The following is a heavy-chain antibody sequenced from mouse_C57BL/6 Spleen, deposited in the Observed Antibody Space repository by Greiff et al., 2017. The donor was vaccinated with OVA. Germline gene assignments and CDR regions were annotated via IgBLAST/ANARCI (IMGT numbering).Heavy chain of an antibody. CDR1: GYAFTNNL. D-gene: IGHD2-4*01. V-gene: IGHV1-54*01. J-gene: IGHJ4*01. CDR3: ATDYDGGYAMDY. Sequence: QVQLKESGAELVRPGTSVKVSCKASGYAFTNNLIEWVKQRPGQGLEWIGVINPGSGGTNYNEKFKGKATLTADKSSSTAYMQLSSLTSEDSAVYFCATDYDGGYAMDYWGQGTSVTVSS. CDR2: INPGSGGT.